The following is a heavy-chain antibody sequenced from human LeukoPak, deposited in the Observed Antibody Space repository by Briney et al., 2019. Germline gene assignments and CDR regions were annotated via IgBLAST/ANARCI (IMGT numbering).Heavy chain of an antibody. Sequence: PGGSLRLSCAASGFTVSSNYMSWVRQAPGKGLEWVSVIYSGGSTYYADSVKGRFTISRDNSKNRLYLQMNSLRAEDTAVYYCARGLNSYGYYFDYWGQGTLVTVSS. CDR3: ARGLNSYGYYFDY. CDR2: IYSGGST. D-gene: IGHD5-18*01. J-gene: IGHJ4*02. V-gene: IGHV3-53*01. CDR1: GFTVSSNY.